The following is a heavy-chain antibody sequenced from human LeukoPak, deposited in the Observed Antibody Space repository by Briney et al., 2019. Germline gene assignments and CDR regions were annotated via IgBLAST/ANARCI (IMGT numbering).Heavy chain of an antibody. D-gene: IGHD3-22*01. Sequence: SETLSLTCAVYGGSFSGYYWSWIRQPPGKGLEWIGEINHSGSTNYNPSLKSRVTISVDTSKNQFSLKLSSVTAADTAVYYCARGRRYHDSSGYSHFDYWGQGTLVTVSS. CDR3: ARGRRYHDSSGYSHFDY. V-gene: IGHV4-34*01. CDR1: GGSFSGYY. CDR2: INHSGST. J-gene: IGHJ4*02.